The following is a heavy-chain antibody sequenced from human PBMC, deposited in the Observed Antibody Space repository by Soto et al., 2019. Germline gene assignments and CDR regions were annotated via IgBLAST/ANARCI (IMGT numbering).Heavy chain of an antibody. CDR2: IDNGGTNT. Sequence: SGGSLRLSCAGSGYNFVGFWMHWVRQAPGKGLVWVSRIDNGGTNTVYADAVKGRFTISRDNAKNTLYLQMNSLRAEDTAVYYCAKDRGRPDAFNIWGQGTMVTVSS. CDR3: AKDRGRPDAFNI. V-gene: IGHV3-74*01. J-gene: IGHJ3*02. D-gene: IGHD3-10*01. CDR1: GYNFVGFW.